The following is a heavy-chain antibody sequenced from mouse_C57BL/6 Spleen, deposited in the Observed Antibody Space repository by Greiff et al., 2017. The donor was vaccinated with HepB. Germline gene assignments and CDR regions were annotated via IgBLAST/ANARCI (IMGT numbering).Heavy chain of an antibody. CDR2: ISSGGSYT. V-gene: IGHV5-6*01. CDR1: GFTFSSYG. D-gene: IGHD1-1*01. CDR3: ARLITTVVAWYFDV. Sequence: EVHLVESGGDLVKPGGSLKLSCAASGFTFSSYGMSWVRQTPDKRLEWVATISSGGSYTYYPDSVKGRFTISRDNAKNTLYLQMSSLKSEDTAMYYCARLITTVVAWYFDVWGTGTTVTVSS. J-gene: IGHJ1*03.